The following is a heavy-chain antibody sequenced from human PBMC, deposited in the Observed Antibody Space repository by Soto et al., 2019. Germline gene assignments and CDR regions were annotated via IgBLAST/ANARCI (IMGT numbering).Heavy chain of an antibody. CDR1: GYRVTSYW. CDR2: IYVDDSDT. J-gene: IGHJ4*02. D-gene: IGHD1-1*01. V-gene: IGHV5-51*01. CDR3: ARLRIQSGNFRSFDY. Sequence: GESLKISCEDSGYRVTSYWIAWVRQMPGKGLEWMGTIYVDDSDTTYSPSFQGQVTISADKSSSSAYLQWSSLKASDSAMYYCARLRIQSGNFRSFDYWGQGTLVTVSS.